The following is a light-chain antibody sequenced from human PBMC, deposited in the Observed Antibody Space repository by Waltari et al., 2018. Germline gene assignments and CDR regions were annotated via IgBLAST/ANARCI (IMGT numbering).Light chain of an antibody. V-gene: IGKV3-15*01. CDR1: QSVSSH. CDR2: GAS. Sequence: APRACRASQSVSSHLAWYQQKPGQAPRLLIYGASTRATGIPARFSGSGSGTEFTLTISSLQSEDFAVYYCQQYSDWPYTFGQGTKLEIK. CDR3: QQYSDWPYT. J-gene: IGKJ2*01.